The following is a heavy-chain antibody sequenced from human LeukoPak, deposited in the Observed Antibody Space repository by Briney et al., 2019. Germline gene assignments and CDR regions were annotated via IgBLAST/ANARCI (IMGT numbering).Heavy chain of an antibody. V-gene: IGHV1-24*01. CDR3: TAGVAVSRWYYFDY. CDR2: FAPEDGER. Sequence: GASVKVSCKVSGYTLTDFSINWMRQAPGKGFEWIGGFAPEDGERIYAQKFHGRVTMTEDTSADTAYMELSSLKSEDTDVYFCTAGVAVSRWYYFDYWGQGTLVTVSS. J-gene: IGHJ4*01. D-gene: IGHD6-13*01. CDR1: GYTLTDFS.